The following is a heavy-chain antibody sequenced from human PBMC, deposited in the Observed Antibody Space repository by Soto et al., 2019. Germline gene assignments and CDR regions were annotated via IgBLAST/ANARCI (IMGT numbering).Heavy chain of an antibody. J-gene: IGHJ6*03. V-gene: IGHV4-34*01. D-gene: IGHD4-17*01. CDR1: GGSFSGYY. CDR3: ARLRDYGDYYYYYMDV. Sequence: PSETLSLTCAVYGGSFSGYYWSWIRQPPGKGLEWIGEINHSGSTYYNPSLKSRVTISVDTSKNQFSLKLSSVTAADTAVYYCARLRDYGDYYYYYMDVWGKGTTVTVSS. CDR2: INHSGST.